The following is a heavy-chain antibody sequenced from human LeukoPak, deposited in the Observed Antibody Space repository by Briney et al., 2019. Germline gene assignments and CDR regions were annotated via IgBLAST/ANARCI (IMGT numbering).Heavy chain of an antibody. J-gene: IGHJ4*02. CDR2: INHSGST. CDR3: AREGAAAAENDY. CDR1: GGSFSGYY. V-gene: IGHV4-34*01. D-gene: IGHD6-13*01. Sequence: SETLSLTCAVYGGSFSGYYWSWIRQPPGKGLEWIGEINHSGSTNYNPSLKSRVTISVDTSKNQFSLKLSSVTAADTAVYYCAREGAAAAENDYWGQGTLVTVSS.